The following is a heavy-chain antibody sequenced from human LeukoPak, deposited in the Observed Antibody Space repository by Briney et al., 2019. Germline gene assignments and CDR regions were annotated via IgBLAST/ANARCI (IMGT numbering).Heavy chain of an antibody. Sequence: PGGSLRLSCAASGFTFSSYAMSWVRQAPGKGLEWVSYISSSSSTIYYADSVKGRFTISRDNSKNTLYLQMNSLRAEDTAVYYCAKGGLELLPYWGQGTLVTVSS. CDR3: AKGGLELLPY. V-gene: IGHV3-23*01. J-gene: IGHJ4*02. CDR2: ISSSSSTI. D-gene: IGHD1-7*01. CDR1: GFTFSSYA.